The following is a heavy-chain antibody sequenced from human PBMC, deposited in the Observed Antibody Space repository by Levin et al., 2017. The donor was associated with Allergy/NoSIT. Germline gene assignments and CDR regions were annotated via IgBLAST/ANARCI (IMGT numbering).Heavy chain of an antibody. J-gene: IGHJ5*01. V-gene: IGHV4-59*01. CDR1: GDSISSYH. CDR2: LYNNGRT. CDR3: ARDQGSSGWYGWIDF. D-gene: IGHD6-19*01. Sequence: SQTLSLTCAVSGDSISSYHWNWLRQPPGKELEWIGCLYNNGRTKYNPSLQSRVTISVDATKNQFYLKLSTVSASDTAVYYCARDQGSSGWYGWIDFWCQGTLVTVSS.